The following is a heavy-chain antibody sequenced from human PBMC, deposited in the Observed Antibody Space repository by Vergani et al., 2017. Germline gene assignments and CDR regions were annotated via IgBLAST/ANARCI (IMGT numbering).Heavy chain of an antibody. Sequence: EVQLLQSGGGVIQPGGSVRLSCAASGFTFSACPMTWVRQAPGKGLEWVSAISARYPSTYYADSVKGRFTISRDNSKNTLYLQMNSLRAEDTAVYYCAGFILTGYYLHYYYYGMDVWGQGTTVTVSS. J-gene: IGHJ6*02. CDR1: GFTFSACP. V-gene: IGHV3-23*01. CDR3: AGFILTGYYLHYYYYGMDV. D-gene: IGHD3-9*01. CDR2: ISARYPST.